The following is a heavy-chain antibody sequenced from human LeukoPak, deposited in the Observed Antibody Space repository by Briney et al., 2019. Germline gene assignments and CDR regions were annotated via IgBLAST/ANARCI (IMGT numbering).Heavy chain of an antibody. Sequence: GGSLRLSCAASGFTVSSNYMSWLRQAPGKGLEWVSVLYSGGYISYADSVKGRFTISRDNSKNTLNLQMDSLRAEDTAVYYCARQVRGDGRGAFDPWGQGTLVTVSS. CDR3: ARQVRGDGRGAFDP. CDR1: GFTVSSNY. D-gene: IGHD2-21*02. V-gene: IGHV3-53*01. J-gene: IGHJ5*02. CDR2: LYSGGYI.